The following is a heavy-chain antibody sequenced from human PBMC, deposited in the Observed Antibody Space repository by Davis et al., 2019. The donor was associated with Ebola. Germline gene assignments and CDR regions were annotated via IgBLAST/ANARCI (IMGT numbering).Heavy chain of an antibody. CDR2: IRSKANSYAT. V-gene: IGHV3-73*01. Sequence: GESLQISCAASVFTFSGSAMHWVRQASGKGLEWVGRIRSKANSYATAYAASVKGRFTISRDDSKNTAYLQMNSLKTEDTAVYYCTATVTSDYWGQGTLVTVSS. CDR3: TATVTSDY. J-gene: IGHJ4*02. D-gene: IGHD4-17*01. CDR1: VFTFSGSA.